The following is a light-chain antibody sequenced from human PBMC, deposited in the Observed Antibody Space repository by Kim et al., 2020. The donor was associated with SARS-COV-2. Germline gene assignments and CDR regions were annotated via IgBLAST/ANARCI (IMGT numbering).Light chain of an antibody. CDR3: LLYSGGVWV. CDR2: TPR. Sequence: PRLTVTLSSAPTAGAVTCCYYPTWFQLKPGQSPRSMIHTPRGSHSWTPARFSGSLLGGKAALTLSGVQPEDEAEYYCLLYSGGVWVFGGGTQLTVL. J-gene: IGLJ3*02. V-gene: IGLV7-43*01. CDR1: AGAVTCCYY.